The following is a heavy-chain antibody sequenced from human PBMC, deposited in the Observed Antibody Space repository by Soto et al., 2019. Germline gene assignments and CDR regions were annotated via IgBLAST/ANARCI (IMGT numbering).Heavy chain of an antibody. CDR2: FDPEDGAT. CDR3: ATDFSYYDFWSGPPADN. V-gene: IGHV1-24*01. Sequence: ASVKVSCKVSGYTLTELSMHWVRQAPGKGLEWMGGFDPEDGATIYAQKFQGRVTMTEDTSTDTAYMELSSLRSEDTAVYYCATDFSYYDFWSGPPADNWGQGTLVTVSS. D-gene: IGHD3-3*01. J-gene: IGHJ4*02. CDR1: GYTLTELS.